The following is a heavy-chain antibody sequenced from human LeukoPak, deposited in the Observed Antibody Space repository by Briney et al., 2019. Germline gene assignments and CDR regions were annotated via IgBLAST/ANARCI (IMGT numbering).Heavy chain of an antibody. CDR2: ISGSGGST. CDR1: GFTFSSYA. D-gene: IGHD5-18*01. V-gene: IGHV3-23*01. Sequence: GGSLRLSCAASGFTFSSYAMSWVRQAPGEGLEWVSAISGSGGSTYYADSVKGRFTISRDNSKNTLYLQMNSLRAEDTAVYYCAKGLTAMVPPYVDYWGQGTLVTVSS. CDR3: AKGLTAMVPPYVDY. J-gene: IGHJ4*02.